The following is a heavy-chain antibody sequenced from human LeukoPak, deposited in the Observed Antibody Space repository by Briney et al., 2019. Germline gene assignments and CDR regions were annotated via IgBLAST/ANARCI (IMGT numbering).Heavy chain of an antibody. Sequence: GGSLRLSCAASGFTFSSYAMSWVRQAPGKGLEWVSTISATISASGSSTYYADSVKGRFTLSRDDSKNTLYLQMNSLRAEDTAVYFCAKNPSQYGGNWFDPWGQGTLVTVSS. V-gene: IGHV3-23*01. CDR3: AKNPSQYGGNWFDP. CDR2: ISATISASGSST. D-gene: IGHD3-16*01. J-gene: IGHJ5*02. CDR1: GFTFSSYA.